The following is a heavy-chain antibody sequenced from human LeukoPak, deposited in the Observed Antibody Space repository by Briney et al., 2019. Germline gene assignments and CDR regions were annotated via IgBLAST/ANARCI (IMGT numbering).Heavy chain of an antibody. D-gene: IGHD3/OR15-3a*01. CDR1: GYDFSIHW. CDR2: IYPDDSDT. J-gene: IGHJ4*02. Sequence: GESLKISCRGSGYDFSIHWIAWVRQVPGQGLEWMGIIYPDDSDTTYSPSFHGQITISADKSISSAYLHLSGLKASDTATYFCARRGRVDYVGPQSYFDHWGQGSLVTVSS. CDR3: ARRGRVDYVGPQSYFDH. V-gene: IGHV5-51*01.